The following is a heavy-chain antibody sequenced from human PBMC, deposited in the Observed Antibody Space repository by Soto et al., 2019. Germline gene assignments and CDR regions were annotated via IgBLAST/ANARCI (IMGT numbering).Heavy chain of an antibody. Sequence: SVKVSCKAFGFTFTGTAVQWVRQARGQGLEWIGWIAVGSGNTKYAQKFQERVTITREVSTSTAYMELSSLESEDTAVYFCGAPFRDYWSGNAPMDVWGQGTTVTVSS. CDR3: GAPFRDYWSGNAPMDV. CDR1: GFTFTGTA. J-gene: IGHJ6*02. CDR2: IAVGSGNT. D-gene: IGHD3-3*01. V-gene: IGHV1-58*01.